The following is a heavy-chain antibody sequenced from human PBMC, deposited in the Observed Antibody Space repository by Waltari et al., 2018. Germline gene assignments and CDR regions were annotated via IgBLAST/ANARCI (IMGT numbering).Heavy chain of an antibody. D-gene: IGHD3-10*01. J-gene: IGHJ4*02. CDR3: ARETEGSGSYYNPFDC. CDR1: GYTFTGYY. Sequence: QVQLVQSGAEVKKPGASVKVSCKASGYTFTGYYLHWVRQAPGQGLEWMGWINPNSGGTNYAQKFQGRVTMTRDTSITTAYMELSRLRSDDTAVYYCARETEGSGSYYNPFDCWGQGALVTVSS. V-gene: IGHV1-2*02. CDR2: INPNSGGT.